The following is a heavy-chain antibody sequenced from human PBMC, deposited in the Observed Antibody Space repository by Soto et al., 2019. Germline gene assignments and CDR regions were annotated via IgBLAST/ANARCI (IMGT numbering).Heavy chain of an antibody. CDR3: ARWGTRGGLDV. J-gene: IGHJ1*01. Sequence: QVQLVESGGGVVQPGTSLRLSCVGSGFTFRSYVIHWVRQAPGKGLEWVALTSYDGSNKDYGDSVKGRFTISRDNSRNTVDLQMDSLRREDTALYYCARWGTRGGLDVCGQGTLVSVSS. D-gene: IGHD3-16*01. V-gene: IGHV3-33*05. CDR1: GFTFRSYV. CDR2: TSYDGSNK.